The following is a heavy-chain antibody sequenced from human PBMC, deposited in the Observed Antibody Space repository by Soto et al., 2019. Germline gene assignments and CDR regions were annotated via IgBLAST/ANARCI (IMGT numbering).Heavy chain of an antibody. CDR3: AREDILTEYFYYGMDV. Sequence: QVQLVQSGAEVKRPGSSVRVSCKASGGTFSSYSISWVRQAPGQGLQWMGRIIPMLGIAKYAQKFQGRVTISADTSTSTAYLELSSLRSEDTAVYYCAREDILTEYFYYGMDVWGQGTTVTVSS. D-gene: IGHD3-9*01. CDR2: IIPMLGIA. CDR1: GGTFSSYS. J-gene: IGHJ6*02. V-gene: IGHV1-69*08.